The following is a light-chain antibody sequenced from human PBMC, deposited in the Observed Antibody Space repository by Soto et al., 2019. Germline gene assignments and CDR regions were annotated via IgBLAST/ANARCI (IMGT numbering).Light chain of an antibody. CDR1: QSVSSSY. J-gene: IGKJ1*01. V-gene: IGKV3-20*01. CDR3: QQYGSSPWT. Sequence: EIVLTQSPGTLSLSPGERATLSCRASQSVSSSYLAWYQQKPGQAPRLLIYGASSRATGIPDRFSVRGSGTDFTLTISRLEPEDWAVDYCQQYGSSPWTFGQGTKVEIK. CDR2: GAS.